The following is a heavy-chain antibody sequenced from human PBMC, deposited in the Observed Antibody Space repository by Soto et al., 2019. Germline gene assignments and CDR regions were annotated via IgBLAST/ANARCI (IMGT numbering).Heavy chain of an antibody. CDR2: IRTAGDT. Sequence: EVQLVESGGGLVQPGGSLRLSCAASGFTFSSYDMHWVRQATGKGLEWVSAIRTAGDTYYPGSVKGRFTISRENAKNSLYLQMNSLRAGDTAVYYCARAGVYGSFDIWGQGTMVTVSS. CDR1: GFTFSSYD. V-gene: IGHV3-13*01. J-gene: IGHJ3*02. CDR3: ARAGVYGSFDI. D-gene: IGHD4-17*01.